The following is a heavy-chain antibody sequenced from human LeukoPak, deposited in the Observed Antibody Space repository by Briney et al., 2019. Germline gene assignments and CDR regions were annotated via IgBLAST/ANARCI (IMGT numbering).Heavy chain of an antibody. Sequence: GGSLRLSCAASGFTFSSYGMHWVRQAPGKGLEWVAVISYDGSNKYYADSVKGRFTISRDNSKNTLYLQMNSLRAEDTAVYYCAKDYLGIAVAGYFDYWSQGTLVTVSA. J-gene: IGHJ4*02. CDR1: GFTFSSYG. CDR2: ISYDGSNK. D-gene: IGHD6-19*01. CDR3: AKDYLGIAVAGYFDY. V-gene: IGHV3-30*18.